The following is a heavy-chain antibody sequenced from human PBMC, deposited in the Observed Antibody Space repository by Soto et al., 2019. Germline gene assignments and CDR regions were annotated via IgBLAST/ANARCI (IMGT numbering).Heavy chain of an antibody. D-gene: IGHD3-22*01. J-gene: IGHJ4*02. Sequence: SETLSLTCTVSGGSISSYYWSWIRQPPGKGLEWIDYIYFHGTTNYNPSLKSRVTMSADTSKNQFSLKLNSVTAADTAVYYCARMNYYDTSGYPFDYWGQGMMVTVSS. CDR1: GGSISSYY. CDR2: IYFHGTT. CDR3: ARMNYYDTSGYPFDY. V-gene: IGHV4-59*01.